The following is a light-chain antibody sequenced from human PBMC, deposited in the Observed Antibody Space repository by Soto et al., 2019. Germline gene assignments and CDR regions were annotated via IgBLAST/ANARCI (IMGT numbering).Light chain of an antibody. CDR1: SSNIGSAY. CDR2: RNN. J-gene: IGLJ2*01. V-gene: IGLV1-47*01. CDR3: AAWDDSLVV. Sequence: QSVLTQPPSASGTPGQTVTISCSGSSSNIGSAYLYWYQHLPGTAPKLLIYRNNQRPSGVPDRFSASKSGTSASLAISGLRSEDDADYYCAAWDDSLVVFGGGTKLTV.